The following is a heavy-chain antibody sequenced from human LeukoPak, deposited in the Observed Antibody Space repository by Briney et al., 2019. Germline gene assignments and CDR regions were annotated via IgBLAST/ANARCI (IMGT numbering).Heavy chain of an antibody. J-gene: IGHJ3*02. CDR3: ARSYRSAFDI. Sequence: GRSLRLSCAASGFTFSSYVMHWVRQAPGKGLEWVTNIKQDGSDKYYVDSVKGRFTVSRDNAKNSLFLQMNSLTAEDTAVYYCARSYRSAFDIWGQGTVVTVAS. D-gene: IGHD3-10*01. CDR2: IKQDGSDK. V-gene: IGHV3-7*05. CDR1: GFTFSSYV.